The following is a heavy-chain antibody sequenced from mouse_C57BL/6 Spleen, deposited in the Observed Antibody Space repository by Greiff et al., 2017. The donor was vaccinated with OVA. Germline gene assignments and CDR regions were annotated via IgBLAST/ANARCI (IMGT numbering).Heavy chain of an antibody. Sequence: VQLQQSGAELVRPGASVTLSCKASGYTFTDYEMHWVKQTPVHGLEWIGAIDPETGGTAYNQKFKGKAILTADKSSSTAYMELRSLTSEDSAVYYCTRGGSNSLDSWGQGTTLTVSS. D-gene: IGHD2-5*01. J-gene: IGHJ2*01. V-gene: IGHV1-15*01. CDR3: TRGGSNSLDS. CDR2: IDPETGGT. CDR1: GYTFTDYE.